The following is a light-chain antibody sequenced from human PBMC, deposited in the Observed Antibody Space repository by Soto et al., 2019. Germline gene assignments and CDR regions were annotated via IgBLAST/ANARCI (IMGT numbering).Light chain of an antibody. V-gene: IGLV4-69*01. J-gene: IGLJ2*01. CDR2: LSSDGSH. CDR3: QTWDTGARVV. Sequence: QAAVTQSPAASASLGASVKLTCTLSSGHSSYAIAWHQQQPEQGPRYLLKLSSDGSHSKGDGIPDRFSGSSSGAERYLTIASLKSEDEADYYCQTWDTGARVVFGGGTKLTVL. CDR1: SGHSSYA.